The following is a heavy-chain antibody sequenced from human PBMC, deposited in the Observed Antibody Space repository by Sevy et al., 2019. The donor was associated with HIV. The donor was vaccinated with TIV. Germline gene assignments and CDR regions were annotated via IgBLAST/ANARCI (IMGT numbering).Heavy chain of an antibody. Sequence: SETLSLTCTVSGGSISSYYWSWIRQPAGKGLEWIGRIYTSGSTNYNPSLKSRVTMSVDTSKNQFSLKLSSVTGADTAVYYCARTLGGELVRARAYYYYYGMDVWGQGTTVTVSS. CDR2: IYTSGST. J-gene: IGHJ6*02. V-gene: IGHV4-4*07. CDR1: GGSISSYY. D-gene: IGHD1-26*01. CDR3: ARTLGGELVRARAYYYYYGMDV.